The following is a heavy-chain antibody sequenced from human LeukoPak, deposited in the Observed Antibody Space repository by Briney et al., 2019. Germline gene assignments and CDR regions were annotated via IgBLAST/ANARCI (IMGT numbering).Heavy chain of an antibody. CDR1: GFTLSTTW. J-gene: IGHJ4*02. Sequence: GGSLRLSCGASGFTLSTTWMHWVRQAPGKALVWVSLINNEGSSTNYADSVKGRFTISRDNAKNTLYLQMKSLRAEDTAVYYCVIGGTYGSGSWGQGTLVTVSS. D-gene: IGHD3-10*01. CDR3: VIGGTYGSGS. V-gene: IGHV3-74*01. CDR2: INNEGSST.